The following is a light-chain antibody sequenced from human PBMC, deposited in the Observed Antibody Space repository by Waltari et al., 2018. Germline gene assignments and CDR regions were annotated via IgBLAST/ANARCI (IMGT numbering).Light chain of an antibody. CDR2: AAS. CDR1: QGIRND. J-gene: IGKJ4*01. Sequence: AIQMTQSPSSLSSSLRDIVTITCRASQGIRNDLGWYQQKPGKAPKLLIYAASSLQSGVPSRFSGSGSGTDFTLTISSLQPEDFATYYCLQDYNYPLNFGGGTKVEIK. CDR3: LQDYNYPLN. V-gene: IGKV1-6*01.